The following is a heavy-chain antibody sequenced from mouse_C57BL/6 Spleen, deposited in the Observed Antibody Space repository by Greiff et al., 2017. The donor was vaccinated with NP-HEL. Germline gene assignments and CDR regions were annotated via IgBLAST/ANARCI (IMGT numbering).Heavy chain of an antibody. CDR1: GYTFSSYT. CDR2: ISGGGGNT. CDR3: ARHVNSFDY. J-gene: IGHJ2*01. V-gene: IGHV5-9*01. Sequence: EVNVVESGGGLVKPGGSLKISCAASGYTFSSYTMYWVRQTPEKRLEWVASISGGGGNTYYQDSVKGRFPISRDNAKNTLYLKSSSLRSDDTALYDCARHVNSFDYWGQGTTLTVAS.